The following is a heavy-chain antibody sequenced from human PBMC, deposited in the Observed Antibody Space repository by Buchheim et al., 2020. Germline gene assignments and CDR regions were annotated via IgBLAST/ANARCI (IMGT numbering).Heavy chain of an antibody. CDR1: GGSFSGYY. CDR3: ARGPGAAAGNFDY. D-gene: IGHD6-13*01. V-gene: IGHV4-34*01. J-gene: IGHJ4*02. Sequence: QVQLQQWGAGLLKPSETLSLTCAVYGGSFSGYYWSWIRQPPGKGLEWIGEINHSGSTNYNPSLKSRVTISVDTSKNQFSLKLSSVTAADTAVYYCARGPGAAAGNFDYWGQGTL. CDR2: INHSGST.